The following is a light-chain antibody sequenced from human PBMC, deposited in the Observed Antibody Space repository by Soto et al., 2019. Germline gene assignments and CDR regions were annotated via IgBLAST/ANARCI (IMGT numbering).Light chain of an antibody. CDR2: GNS. CDR1: SSNIGARYD. Sequence: QSVLTQPASVSGAPGQRVTISCTGSSSNIGARYDVHWYQQLPGTAPKLLIYGNSNRPSGVPDRFSGSKSGTSASLAITGLQAEDEADYYLQSYDCSLSARVFGGGTKLTVL. CDR3: QSYDCSLSARV. J-gene: IGLJ2*01. V-gene: IGLV1-40*01.